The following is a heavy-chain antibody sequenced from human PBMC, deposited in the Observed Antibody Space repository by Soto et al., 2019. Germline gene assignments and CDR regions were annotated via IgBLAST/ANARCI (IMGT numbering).Heavy chain of an antibody. Sequence: QVQLVESGGGVVQPGRSLSLSCAASGFTFSDYPMHWVRQAPGKGLEWVAAISYDGRVKYYVDSVKGRFTISRDDSKNTLYLQMNSLRVDDTAVYYCARDFIVGAPDYFDYWGQGTLVTVSS. CDR1: GFTFSDYP. D-gene: IGHD1-26*01. CDR3: ARDFIVGAPDYFDY. J-gene: IGHJ4*02. V-gene: IGHV3-30*04. CDR2: ISYDGRVK.